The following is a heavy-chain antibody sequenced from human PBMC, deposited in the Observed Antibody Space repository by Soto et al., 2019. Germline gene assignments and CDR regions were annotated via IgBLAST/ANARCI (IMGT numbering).Heavy chain of an antibody. V-gene: IGHV3-23*01. CDR3: AKARGYSYGKFDY. CDR1: GFTFSSYA. J-gene: IGHJ4*02. D-gene: IGHD5-18*01. Sequence: GGSLRLSCAASGFTFSSYAMSWVRQAPGKGLEWVSAISGSGGSTYYADSVKGRFTISRDNSKNTLYLQMNSLRAEDTAVYYSAKARGYSYGKFDYWGQGTLVTVSS. CDR2: ISGSGGST.